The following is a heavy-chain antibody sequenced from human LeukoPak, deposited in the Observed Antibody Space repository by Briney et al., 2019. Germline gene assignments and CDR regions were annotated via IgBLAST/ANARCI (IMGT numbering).Heavy chain of an antibody. CDR3: ARQALGNYCFDY. CDR2: IYYSGST. D-gene: IGHD1-7*01. V-gene: IGHV4-31*03. Sequence: SETLSLTCTVSGGSISSGGYFWSWIRQHPGKGLEWIGYIYYSGSTYYNPSLKSRLTISVDTSKNQFSLNLSSVTAADSALYSCARQALGNYCFDYWGQGTLVTVSS. J-gene: IGHJ4*02. CDR1: GGSISSGGYF.